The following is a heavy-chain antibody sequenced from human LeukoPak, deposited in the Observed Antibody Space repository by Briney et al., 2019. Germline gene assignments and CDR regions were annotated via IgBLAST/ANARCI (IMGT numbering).Heavy chain of an antibody. J-gene: IGHJ4*02. CDR1: GFTFSNYA. D-gene: IGHD2-2*01. V-gene: IGHV3-23*01. CDR2: VGGRGVKT. CDR3: AKRGDCSGTCTYDY. Sequence: GGSMRRSCAASGFTFSNYAIHWVRQTPGKGLEWVSIVGGRGVKTYYADSVKGRFTISRDNSKNTVYLQMNSLRAEDTAVYHCAKRGDCSGTCTYDYWGQGTLVTVSS.